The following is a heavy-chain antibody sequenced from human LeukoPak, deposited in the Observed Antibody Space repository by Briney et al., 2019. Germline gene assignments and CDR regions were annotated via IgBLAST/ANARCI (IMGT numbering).Heavy chain of an antibody. J-gene: IGHJ4*02. CDR2: ISYDGSNK. CDR3: ARVPGRSPPDY. V-gene: IGHV3-30*15. Sequence: GGSLRLSRAASGFTFSSYAMHWVRQAPGKGLEWVAVISYDGSNKYYADSVKGRFTISRDNSKNTLYLQMSSLRAEDTAVYYCARVPGRSPPDYWGQGTLVTVSS. CDR1: GFTFSSYA.